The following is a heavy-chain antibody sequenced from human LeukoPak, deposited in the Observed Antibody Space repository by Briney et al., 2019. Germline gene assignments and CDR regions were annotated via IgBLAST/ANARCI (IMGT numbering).Heavy chain of an antibody. CDR2: IVVGSGNT. J-gene: IGHJ6*04. Sequence: TSVKVSCKASGFTFTSSAVQCVRQARGQRLEWIGWIVVGSGNTKYAQKFQERVTITRDMSTSTAYMELSRLRSGDTAVYYCAADGVEDIDVWGKGTTVTVSS. V-gene: IGHV1-58*01. D-gene: IGHD3-16*01. CDR1: GFTFTSSA. CDR3: AADGVEDIDV.